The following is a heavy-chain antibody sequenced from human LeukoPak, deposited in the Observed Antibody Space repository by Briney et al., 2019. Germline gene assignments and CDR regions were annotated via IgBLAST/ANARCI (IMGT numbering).Heavy chain of an antibody. CDR2: ISYDGSNK. CDR3: ARELFDY. V-gene: IGHV3-30*01. CDR1: GFTFSSYA. Sequence: GRSLRLSCAVSGFTFSSYAMHWVRQAPGKGLEWVAVISYDGSNKYYADSAKGRFTISGDNYKNTLHLQMNSLRADDTAVYYCARELFDYWGRGTLVTVSS. J-gene: IGHJ4*02.